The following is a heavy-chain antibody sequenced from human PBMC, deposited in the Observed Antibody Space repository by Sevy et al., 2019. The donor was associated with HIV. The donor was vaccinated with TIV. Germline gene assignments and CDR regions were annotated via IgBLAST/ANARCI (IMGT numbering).Heavy chain of an antibody. CDR1: GYTFNTYR. J-gene: IGHJ4*02. V-gene: IGHV1-18*01. CDR3: ARAYCSGGRCYSLAY. D-gene: IGHD2-15*01. Sequence: ASVKVSCKVSGYTFNTYRIHWVRQAPGQGLEWMGWVRPHNGDTNYPQRLQGRITMFTDSSTITAYMELRNLRSDETALYYCARAYCSGGRCYSLAYWGQGTLVTVSS. CDR2: VRPHNGDT.